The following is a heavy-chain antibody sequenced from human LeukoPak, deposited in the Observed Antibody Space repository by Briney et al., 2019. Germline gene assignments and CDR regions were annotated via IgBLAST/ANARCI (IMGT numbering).Heavy chain of an antibody. CDR1: GFTFSSYW. V-gene: IGHV3-74*01. J-gene: IGHJ4*02. D-gene: IGHD3-16*01. CDR2: MNIDGSST. CDR3: AKGGRLRPDY. Sequence: GGSLRLSCAASGFTFSSYWMHWVRQAPGQGLVWVSRMNIDGSSTTYADSVKGRFTISRDNAKNTLYLQMNSLRAEDTAMYYCAKGGRLRPDYWGQGTLVTVSS.